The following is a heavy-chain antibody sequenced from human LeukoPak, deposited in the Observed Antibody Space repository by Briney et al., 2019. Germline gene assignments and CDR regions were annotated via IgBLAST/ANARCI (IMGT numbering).Heavy chain of an antibody. CDR1: GFTFSNAW. CDR2: IKSKTDGGTI. D-gene: IGHD6-19*01. V-gene: IGHV3-15*01. CDR3: TTAALSGWYSEPIDY. J-gene: IGHJ4*02. Sequence: GGSLRLSCAASGFTFSNAWMSWVRQAPGKGLEWVGRIKSKTDGGTIDYAAPVKGRFTISRDDSKNTLYLQMNSLKTEDTAVYYCTTAALSGWYSEPIDYWGQGTLVTVSS.